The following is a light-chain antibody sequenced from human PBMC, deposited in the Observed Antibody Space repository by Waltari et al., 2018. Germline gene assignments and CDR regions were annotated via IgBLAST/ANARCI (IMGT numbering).Light chain of an antibody. Sequence: QSALTQPASVSGSPGQSITISCTGTSSAVGGYNYVPLYPQPPGKAPKLVIYEVSNRPSGVSNRFSGSRSGNTASLTISGLQAEDEADYYCCSYTSSSVSYVFGTGTRVTVL. CDR2: EVS. V-gene: IGLV2-14*01. J-gene: IGLJ1*01. CDR3: CSYTSSSVSYV. CDR1: SSAVGGYNY.